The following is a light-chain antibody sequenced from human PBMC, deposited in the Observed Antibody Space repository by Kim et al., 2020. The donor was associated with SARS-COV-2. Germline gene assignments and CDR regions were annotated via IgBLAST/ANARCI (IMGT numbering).Light chain of an antibody. J-gene: IGLJ1*01. V-gene: IGLV3-19*01. CDR2: GKN. CDR3: NSRDSSGNHYV. Sequence: ALGQTVRMKCKGESLRSYYASWYQQKPGQAPVLVIYGKNNRPSGIPDRFSGSSSGNTASLTITGAQAKDEADYYCNSRDSSGNHYVFGTGTKVTVL. CDR1: SLRSYY.